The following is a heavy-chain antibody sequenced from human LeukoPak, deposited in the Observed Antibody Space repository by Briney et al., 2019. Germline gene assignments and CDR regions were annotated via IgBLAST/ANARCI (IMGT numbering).Heavy chain of an antibody. V-gene: IGHV4-39*07. D-gene: IGHD3-22*01. CDR1: GGSISSSSYY. J-gene: IGHJ4*02. Sequence: SETLSLTCTVSGGSISSSSYYWGWIRHPPGKGLEWIGSIYYSGSTYYNPSLKSRVTISVDTSKNQFSLKLSSVTAADTAVYYCARDSRRVVVIDYWGQGTLVTVSS. CDR3: ARDSRRVVVIDY. CDR2: IYYSGST.